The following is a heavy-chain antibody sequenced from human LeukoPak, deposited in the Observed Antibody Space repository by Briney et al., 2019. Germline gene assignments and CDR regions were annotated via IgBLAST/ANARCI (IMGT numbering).Heavy chain of an antibody. CDR2: IYSSGST. V-gene: IGHV4-4*07. D-gene: IGHD3-22*01. J-gene: IGHJ3*02. Sequence: SETLSLTCTVSGGSISSYYWSWIRQPAGKGLEWIGRIYSSGSTNYNPSLKSRVTMSVDTSKNQFSLKLSSVTAADTAVYYCARENGEYYDSSGWSDAFDIWGQGTMVTVSS. CDR1: GGSISSYY. CDR3: ARENGEYYDSSGWSDAFDI.